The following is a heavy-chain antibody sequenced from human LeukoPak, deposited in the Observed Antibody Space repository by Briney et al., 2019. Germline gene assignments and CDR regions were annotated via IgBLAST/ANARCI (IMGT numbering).Heavy chain of an antibody. Sequence: PSETLSLTCTVSGGSISSYYWSWIRQPAGKGLEWIGRIYTSGSTNYNPSLKSRVTMSVDTSKNQFSLKLSSVTAADTAVYYCARDYYGSGSYWGYYYYMDVWGKGTTVTISS. CDR3: ARDYYGSGSYWGYYYYMDV. CDR2: IYTSGST. V-gene: IGHV4-4*07. CDR1: GGSISSYY. J-gene: IGHJ6*03. D-gene: IGHD3-10*01.